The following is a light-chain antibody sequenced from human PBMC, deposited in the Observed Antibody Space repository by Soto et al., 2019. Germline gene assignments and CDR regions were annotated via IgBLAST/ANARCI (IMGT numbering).Light chain of an antibody. Sequence: QSALTQPASVSGSPGQSITISCTGTSSDVGSYNLVSWYQQHPGKAPKVMIYEVNKRPSGVPNRFSGSKSGYTASLTISGLQAEDEADYSCCSYAGSSTYVFGTGTKLTVL. CDR1: SSDVGSYNL. V-gene: IGLV2-23*02. CDR2: EVN. J-gene: IGLJ1*01. CDR3: CSYAGSSTYV.